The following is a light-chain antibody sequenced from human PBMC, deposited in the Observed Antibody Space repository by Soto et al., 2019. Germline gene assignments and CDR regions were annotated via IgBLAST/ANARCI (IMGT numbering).Light chain of an antibody. V-gene: IGKV3-20*01. Sequence: EIVLTQSPGTLSLSPGERATLSCRASQSVSSSYLAWYQQKPGQAPRLLIYGASSMATGIPDRFSGSGSGTDFTLTIIRLEPEDFAVYYCQQYGSSPLYTFGQGTKLEIK. J-gene: IGKJ2*01. CDR2: GAS. CDR3: QQYGSSPLYT. CDR1: QSVSSSY.